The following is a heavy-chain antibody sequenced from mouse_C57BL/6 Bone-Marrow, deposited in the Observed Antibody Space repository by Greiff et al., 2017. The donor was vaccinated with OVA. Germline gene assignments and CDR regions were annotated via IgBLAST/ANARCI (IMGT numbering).Heavy chain of an antibody. V-gene: IGHV2-6*01. D-gene: IGHD1-1*01. Sequence: VNVVESGPGLVAPSQSLSITCTVSGFSLTSYGVDWVRQSPGKGLEWLGVIWGVGSTNYNSALKSRLSISQDNSKSQVFLKMNSLQTDDNAMYYCASAYGSRFAYWGQGTLVTVAA. CDR3: ASAYGSRFAY. J-gene: IGHJ3*01. CDR2: IWGVGST. CDR1: GFSLTSYG.